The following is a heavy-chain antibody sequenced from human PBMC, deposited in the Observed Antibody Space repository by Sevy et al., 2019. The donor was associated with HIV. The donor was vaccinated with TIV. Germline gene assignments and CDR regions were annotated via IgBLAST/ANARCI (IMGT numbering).Heavy chain of an antibody. Sequence: GGSLRLSCIESGFTLSNYDIHWVRQAAGKGLEWVAFIQYDGSIQYYADSVKDRFTISRDNSKNTLYLQMNSLRPEDTAIYYCAKRGSKSGYALGYWGQGTLVTVSS. CDR3: AKRGSKSGYALGY. V-gene: IGHV3-30*02. D-gene: IGHD5-12*01. CDR2: IQYDGSIQ. J-gene: IGHJ4*02. CDR1: GFTLSNYD.